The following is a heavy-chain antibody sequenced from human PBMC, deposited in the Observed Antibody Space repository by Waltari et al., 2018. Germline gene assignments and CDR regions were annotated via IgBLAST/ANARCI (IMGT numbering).Heavy chain of an antibody. J-gene: IGHJ6*02. D-gene: IGHD2-15*01. CDR2: IIPIFGTA. CDR1: GGTFSSYA. CDR3: ARDMESGGSPRVIDYYYGMDV. V-gene: IGHV1-69*01. Sequence: QVQLVQSGAEVKKPGSSVKVSCKASGGTFSSYAISWVRQAPGQGLEWMGGIIPIFGTANDGQKCQGRVTITADEATSTAYMELSSRRSEDTAVYYCARDMESGGSPRVIDYYYGMDVWGQGTTVTVSS.